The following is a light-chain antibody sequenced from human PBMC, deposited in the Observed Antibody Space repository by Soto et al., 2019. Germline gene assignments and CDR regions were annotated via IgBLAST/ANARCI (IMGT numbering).Light chain of an antibody. J-gene: IGKJ5*01. Sequence: VLTQSPATLSLSPGKRATLSCRASESVDFHLAWYQQKPGQAPRLLIYDASVRATGTPARFSGSGSGTAFTLTISSLEPEDFALYYCQQRSTWPTFCQGTRLEI. CDR2: DAS. CDR1: ESVDFH. CDR3: QQRSTWPT. V-gene: IGKV3-11*01.